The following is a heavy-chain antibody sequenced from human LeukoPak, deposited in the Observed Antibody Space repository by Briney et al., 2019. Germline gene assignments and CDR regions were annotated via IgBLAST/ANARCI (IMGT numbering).Heavy chain of an antibody. Sequence: KASETLSLTCTVSGGSISSYYWTWIRQPAGKGLEWIGRIFTSGNTNYNPSLKSRVTMSVDTSKNQFSLKLSSVTAADTAVYYCAREGSSFYFDYWGQGTLVTVSS. D-gene: IGHD6-6*01. CDR3: AREGSSFYFDY. V-gene: IGHV4-4*07. CDR1: GGSISSYY. CDR2: IFTSGNT. J-gene: IGHJ4*02.